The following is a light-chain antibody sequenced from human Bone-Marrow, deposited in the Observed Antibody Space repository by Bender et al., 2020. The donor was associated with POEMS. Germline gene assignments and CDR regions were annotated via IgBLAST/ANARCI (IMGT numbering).Light chain of an antibody. J-gene: IGLJ2*01. CDR2: EVN. Sequence: QSALTQPASVSGSPGQTITISCTGTSSDVGDYNYVSWYQQYPGKAPKLMISEVNHRPSGISNRFSGSKSGNTASLTISGLQAEDEADYYCSSYTNSSLVVFGGGTKLTVL. CDR1: SSDVGDYNY. V-gene: IGLV2-14*01. CDR3: SSYTNSSLVV.